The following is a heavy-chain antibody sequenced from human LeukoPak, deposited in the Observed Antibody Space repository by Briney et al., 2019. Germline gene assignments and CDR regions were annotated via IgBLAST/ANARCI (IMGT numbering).Heavy chain of an antibody. J-gene: IGHJ4*02. CDR1: GFTFSSYS. V-gene: IGHV3-48*01. Sequence: GGSLRLSCAASGFTFSSYSMNWVRHAPGKGLERVSYISSSSSTIYYSDSVKRRFTISRDNAKNSLYLQMTSMRAEDTAVYYCARERYCSGGSCKHRPFDYWGQGTLVTVSS. CDR2: ISSSSSTI. CDR3: ARERYCSGGSCKHRPFDY. D-gene: IGHD2-15*01.